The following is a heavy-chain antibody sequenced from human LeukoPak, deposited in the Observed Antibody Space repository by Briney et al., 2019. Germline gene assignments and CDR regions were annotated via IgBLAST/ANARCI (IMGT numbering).Heavy chain of an antibody. CDR1: GYSFTSYW. J-gene: IGHJ4*02. D-gene: IGHD3-10*01. CDR3: ARLLGGYMVRSGIDY. Sequence: RGESLKISCKGSGYSFTSYWIGWVRQMPGKGLEWMGIIYPGDSDTRYSPSFQGQVTISADKSISTAYLQWSSLKASDTAMYYCARLLGGYMVRSGIDYWGQGTLVTVSS. CDR2: IYPGDSDT. V-gene: IGHV5-51*01.